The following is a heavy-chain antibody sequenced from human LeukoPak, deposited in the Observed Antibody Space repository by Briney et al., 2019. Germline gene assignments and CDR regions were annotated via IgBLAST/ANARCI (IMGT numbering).Heavy chain of an antibody. CDR2: MSVNGINK. CDR3: ARGASYSFWGGSLPAALDL. CDR1: GFSFSSYS. V-gene: IGHV3-30-3*01. D-gene: IGHD3-3*01. J-gene: IGHJ3*01. Sequence: GTSLRLSCVASGFSFSSYSIHWVRRVPGKGLEWVAVMSVNGINKYYADSVRGRFTVSRDISKNTQFLQMNSLRFEDTAVYYCARGASYSFWGGSLPAALDLWGPGTLVTVSS.